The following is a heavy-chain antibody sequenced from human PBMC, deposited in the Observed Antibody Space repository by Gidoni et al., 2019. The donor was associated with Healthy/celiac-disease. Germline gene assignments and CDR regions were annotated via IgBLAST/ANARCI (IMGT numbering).Heavy chain of an antibody. CDR3: AMLTIFG. CDR1: GFTVSSKY. D-gene: IGHD3-3*01. V-gene: IGHV3-66*02. J-gene: IGHJ4*02. CDR2: IYSGGRT. Sequence: EVQLVASGGGLVQPGGSLRLSCAASGFTVSSKYMSWVRQAPGKGLEWVSGIYSGGRTYYADSVKGRFTISRDNSKNTLYLQMNSLRAEDTAVYYFAMLTIFGWGQGTLVTVSS.